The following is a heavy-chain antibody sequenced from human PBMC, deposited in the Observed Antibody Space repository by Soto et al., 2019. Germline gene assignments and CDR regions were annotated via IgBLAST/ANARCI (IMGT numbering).Heavy chain of an antibody. CDR3: ENRRGSGNYYYYYGMDV. CDR1: GFSLSTSGVG. Sequence: QITLKESGPTLVKPTQTLTLTCTFSGFSLSTSGVGVGWIRQPPGKALEWLALIYWNDDKRYSPSLKSRLTITKDPSKNQVVLTMTNMDPVDTATYYCENRRGSGNYYYYYGMDVWGQGTRSPSP. CDR2: IYWNDDK. D-gene: IGHD2-15*01. J-gene: IGHJ6*02. V-gene: IGHV2-5*01.